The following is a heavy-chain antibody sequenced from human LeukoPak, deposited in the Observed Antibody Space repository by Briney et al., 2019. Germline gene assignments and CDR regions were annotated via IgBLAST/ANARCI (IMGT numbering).Heavy chain of an antibody. Sequence: GRSLRLSCAASGFTFTNYAMNWVRQAPGKGLEWVATVSYDGTDTSYADSVKGRFAIFRDNSKNTLYLQMNSLRTEDTAVYYCVRVSGFCTNGVCPSFDPWGQGTQVTVSS. CDR3: VRVSGFCTNGVCPSFDP. V-gene: IGHV3-30*09. CDR2: VSYDGTDT. CDR1: GFTFTNYA. J-gene: IGHJ5*02. D-gene: IGHD2-8*01.